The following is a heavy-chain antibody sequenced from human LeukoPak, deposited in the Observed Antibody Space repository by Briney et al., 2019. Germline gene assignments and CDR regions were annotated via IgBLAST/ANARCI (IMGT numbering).Heavy chain of an antibody. CDR3: ARDSGVVTLDY. CDR2: IWCDGSNK. V-gene: IGHV3-33*01. J-gene: IGHJ4*02. D-gene: IGHD3-16*02. Sequence: GGPRKLSWAAPGFTFSSYAMPWVRQAPGKGLEGVAVIWCDGSNKYYADSVKGRFTISRDNSKNTLYLQMNSLRAEDTAVYYCARDSGVVTLDYWGQGTLVTVSS. CDR1: GFTFSSYA.